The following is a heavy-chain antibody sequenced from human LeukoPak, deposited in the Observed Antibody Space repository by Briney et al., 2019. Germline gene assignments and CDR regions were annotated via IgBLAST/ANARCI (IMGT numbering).Heavy chain of an antibody. V-gene: IGHV4-59*01. Sequence: SETLSLTCTVSGGSIRSYYWSWIRQPPGKGLEWIGYLYYSGSTNYNPSLKSRVTISVDTPKNQFSLKLSSVTAADTAVYYCTSGSYSFYYMDVWGKGTTVTVSS. CDR1: GGSIRSYY. CDR2: LYYSGST. D-gene: IGHD1-26*01. J-gene: IGHJ6*03. CDR3: TSGSYSFYYMDV.